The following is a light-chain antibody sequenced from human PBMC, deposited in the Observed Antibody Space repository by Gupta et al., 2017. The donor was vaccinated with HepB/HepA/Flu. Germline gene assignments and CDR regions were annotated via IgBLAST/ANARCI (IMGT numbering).Light chain of an antibody. Sequence: DIVMTQSPLSLPVTPGEPASISCRSSQSLLHSNGYNYLDWYLQKPGQSPQLLIYLGSNRASGVPDRFSGSGSGTDFTLKISRVEAEDVGVYYCRQWLQTPRSFGQGTKLEIK. J-gene: IGKJ2*04. CDR3: RQWLQTPRS. CDR2: LGS. CDR1: QSLLHSNGYNY. V-gene: IGKV2-28*01.